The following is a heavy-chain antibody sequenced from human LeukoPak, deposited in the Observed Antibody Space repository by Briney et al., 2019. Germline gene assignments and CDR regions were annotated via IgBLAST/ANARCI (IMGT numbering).Heavy chain of an antibody. CDR3: ANSRDYGDYCY. D-gene: IGHD4-17*01. Sequence: SETLSLTCAVYGGSFSGYYWSWIRQPPGKGLEGIGEINHSGSTNYNPSLKSRVTISVDTSKNQFSLKLSSVTAADTAVYYCANSRDYGDYCYWGQGTLVTVSS. V-gene: IGHV4-34*01. CDR2: INHSGST. J-gene: IGHJ4*02. CDR1: GGSFSGYY.